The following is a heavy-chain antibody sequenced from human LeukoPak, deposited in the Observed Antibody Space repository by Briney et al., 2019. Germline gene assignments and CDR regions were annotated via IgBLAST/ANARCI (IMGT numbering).Heavy chain of an antibody. CDR3: ARHHVGHCSGAGCFSEPRPLNWFDP. CDR1: GGSISSISYF. CDR2: IYYSGNT. Sequence: SETLSLTCTVSGGSISSISYFWGWIRQPPGKGLEWIGSIYYSGNTYYNPSLKSRVTISVDTSKNQFSLKLSSVTAADTAVYSCARHHVGHCSGAGCFSEPRPLNWFDPWGQGTLVTVSS. J-gene: IGHJ5*02. V-gene: IGHV4-39*01. D-gene: IGHD2-15*01.